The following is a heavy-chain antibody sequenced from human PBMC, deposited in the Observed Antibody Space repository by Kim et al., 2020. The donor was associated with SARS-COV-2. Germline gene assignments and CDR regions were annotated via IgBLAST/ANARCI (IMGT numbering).Heavy chain of an antibody. D-gene: IGHD3-10*01. CDR3: ARFGDPTSDDAFDI. V-gene: IGHV1-3*01. Sequence: SQKFQGRVTITRDTSASTAYMELSSLRSEDTAVYYCARFGDPTSDDAFDIWGQGTMVTVSS. J-gene: IGHJ3*02.